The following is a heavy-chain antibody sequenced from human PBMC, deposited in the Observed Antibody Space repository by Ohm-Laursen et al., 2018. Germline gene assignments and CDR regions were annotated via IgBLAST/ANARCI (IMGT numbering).Heavy chain of an antibody. CDR1: GGSISSYY. CDR2: IYTSGST. J-gene: IGHJ4*02. V-gene: IGHV4-4*07. D-gene: IGHD3-22*01. CDR3: ARDTSGYSYFDY. Sequence: TLPLTCTVSGGSISSYYWSWIRQPAGKGLEWIGRIYTSGSTNYNPSLKSRVTMSVDTSKNQFSLKLSSVTAADTAIYYCARDTSGYSYFDYWGQGTLVTVSS.